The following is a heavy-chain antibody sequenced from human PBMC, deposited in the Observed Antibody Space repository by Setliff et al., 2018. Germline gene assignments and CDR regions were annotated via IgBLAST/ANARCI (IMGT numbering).Heavy chain of an antibody. CDR3: ARDQGHGITASGPDY. J-gene: IGHJ4*02. CDR1: GYTFTSYA. V-gene: IGHV1-2*02. D-gene: IGHD6-13*01. Sequence: ASVKVSCKASGYTFTSYAMNWVRQAPGQGLEWMGWMNPNSGNTGYAQKFQGRVTMTSDSSISTAYMELSGLRSDDTAMYFCARDQGHGITASGPDYWGQGTLVTVSS. CDR2: MNPNSGNT.